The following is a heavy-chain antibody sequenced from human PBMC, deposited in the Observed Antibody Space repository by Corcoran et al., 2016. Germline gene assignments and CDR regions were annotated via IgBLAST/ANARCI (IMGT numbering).Heavy chain of an antibody. CDR1: GGTFSSYA. J-gene: IGHJ6*02. Sequence: QVQLVQSGAEVKKPGSSVKVSCKASGGTFSSYAISWVRQAPGHGLEWMGGIIPIFGTANYAQKFQGRVTITADESTSTAYMELSSLRSEDTAVYDWARDETRGIAVAGTPTYYYYYGMDVWGQGTTVTVSS. CDR2: IIPIFGTA. CDR3: ARDETRGIAVAGTPTYYYYYGMDV. V-gene: IGHV1-69*01. D-gene: IGHD6-19*01.